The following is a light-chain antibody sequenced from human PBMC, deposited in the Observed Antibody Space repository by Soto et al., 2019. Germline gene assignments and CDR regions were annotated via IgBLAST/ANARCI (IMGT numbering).Light chain of an antibody. CDR3: QQYGNSPLT. Sequence: EIVLTQSTDTLSLSPGQRATLSCRASQSVRSDYFAWYQQKPGQAPRVSIFGVSTRATGVPDRFSGSGSGTDFTLTISRLEPEDFALYYCQQYGNSPLTFGGGTKVEIK. CDR2: GVS. CDR1: QSVRSDY. V-gene: IGKV3-20*01. J-gene: IGKJ4*01.